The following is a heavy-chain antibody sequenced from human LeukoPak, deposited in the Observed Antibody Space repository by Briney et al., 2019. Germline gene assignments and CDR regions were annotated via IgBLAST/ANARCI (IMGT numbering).Heavy chain of an antibody. CDR1: GFTFSSYW. CDR2: INSYGRIT. V-gene: IGHV3-74*01. Sequence: PGGSLRLSCAASGFTFSSYWMHWVRQAPGKGLVWVSRINSYGRITTYADSVKGRFTISRDNAKNTLYLQMNSLRAEDTAVYYCARFPRGYTSGWYFDYWGQGTLVTVSS. J-gene: IGHJ4*02. D-gene: IGHD6-19*01. CDR3: ARFPRGYTSGWYFDY.